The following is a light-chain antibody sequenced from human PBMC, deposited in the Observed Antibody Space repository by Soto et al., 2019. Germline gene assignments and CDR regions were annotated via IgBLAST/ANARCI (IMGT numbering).Light chain of an antibody. J-gene: IGKJ2*02. CDR3: QQYNRFSGT. V-gene: IGKV1-5*01. Sequence: DIQMTQSPSTLSVSVGDRVTLSCRASQSISSWLAWYQQKPGRAPKLLIYDASSLQSGVPSRFSGSGSGIEFTLTISSLQPDDFATYYCQQYNRFSGTFGQGTKLEIK. CDR1: QSISSW. CDR2: DAS.